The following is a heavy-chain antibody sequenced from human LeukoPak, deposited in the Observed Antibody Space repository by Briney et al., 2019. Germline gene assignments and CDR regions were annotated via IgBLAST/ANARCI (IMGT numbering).Heavy chain of an antibody. V-gene: IGHV5-51*01. D-gene: IGHD3-16*01. CDR1: GNSFTSYW. CDR2: IYPGDSDT. J-gene: IGHJ4*02. Sequence: GESLKISCKSSGNSFTSYWIGWVRQMPGKGLEWMGIIYPGDSDTRYSPSFQGQVTISADKSISTAYLQWSSLKASDNAMYYCVRRGIDAYYSRYWGQGTLVTVSS. CDR3: VRRGIDAYYSRY.